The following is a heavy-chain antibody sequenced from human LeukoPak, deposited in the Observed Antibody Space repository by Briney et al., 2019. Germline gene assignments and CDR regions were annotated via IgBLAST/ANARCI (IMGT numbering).Heavy chain of an antibody. V-gene: IGHV3-33*01. CDR2: IWDDGSNK. J-gene: IGHJ4*02. CDR3: AREYSGSWDY. D-gene: IGHD1-26*01. CDR1: GFTFSSYG. Sequence: GRSLRLSCAASGFTFSSYGMHWVRQAPGKGLEWVAVIWDDGSNKYYPDSVKGRFTISRDNSNNTLFLQMNSLRAEDTAVYYCAREYSGSWDYWGQGILVTVSP.